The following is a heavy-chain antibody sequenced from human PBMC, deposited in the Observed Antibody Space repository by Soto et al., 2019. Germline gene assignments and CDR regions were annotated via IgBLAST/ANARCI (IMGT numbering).Heavy chain of an antibody. D-gene: IGHD4-4*01. CDR2: IWYDGSNK. CDR1: GFTFSSYG. V-gene: IGHV3-33*01. CDR3: ARDPVTVTKPGLGLYYYYGMDV. J-gene: IGHJ6*02. Sequence: GGSLRLSCAASGFTFSSYGMHWVRQAPGKGLEWVAVIWYDGSNKYYADSVKGRFTISRDNSKNTLYLQMNSLRAEDTAVYYCARDPVTVTKPGLGLYYYYGMDVWGQGTTVTVSS.